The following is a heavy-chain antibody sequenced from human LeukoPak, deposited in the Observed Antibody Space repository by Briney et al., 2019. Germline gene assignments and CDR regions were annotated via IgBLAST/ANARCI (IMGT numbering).Heavy chain of an antibody. CDR1: GSTFSSYW. CDR3: ARDLKYCTGGMCYFTAVADS. V-gene: IGHV3-20*04. J-gene: IGHJ4*02. CDR2: INWDSTST. D-gene: IGHD2-8*02. Sequence: GGSLRLSCAASGSTFSSYWMHWVRQVPGKGLEWVSGINWDSTSTNYVDSVRGRFTISRDNAKNSLYLQMNSLRVEDTAFYYCARDLKYCTGGMCYFTAVADSWGQGTLVTVSS.